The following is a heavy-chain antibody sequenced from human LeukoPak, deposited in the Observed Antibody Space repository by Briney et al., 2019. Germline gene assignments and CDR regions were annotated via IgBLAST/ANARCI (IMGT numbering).Heavy chain of an antibody. Sequence: SSVTVSCKASGYTFTRYYMHWVRQAPGQGLEWMGGINPNSGDTNYAYKLQGRATMTSDTSISTAYMELSRLRSGDTAVCYCAREGGSGSNYYWGQGTLVTVSS. J-gene: IGHJ4*02. CDR1: GYTFTRYY. V-gene: IGHV1-2*02. CDR3: AREGGSGSNYY. CDR2: INPNSGDT. D-gene: IGHD3-10*01.